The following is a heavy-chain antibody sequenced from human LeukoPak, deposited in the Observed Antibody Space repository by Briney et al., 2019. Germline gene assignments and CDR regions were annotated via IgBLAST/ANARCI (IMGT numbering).Heavy chain of an antibody. J-gene: IGHJ4*02. Sequence: GASEKVSCKGSGRTFISYAISWMRHAPGQGLEWMGGIIPIFGNANYAQKFQGRVTITADEYTSTAYMDLSSLRSEDTAVYYCARGVSTGYCSSTSCFSFDYWGQGTLVTVSS. CDR1: GRTFISYA. CDR2: IIPIFGNA. CDR3: ARGVSTGYCSSTSCFSFDY. V-gene: IGHV1-69*13. D-gene: IGHD2-2*01.